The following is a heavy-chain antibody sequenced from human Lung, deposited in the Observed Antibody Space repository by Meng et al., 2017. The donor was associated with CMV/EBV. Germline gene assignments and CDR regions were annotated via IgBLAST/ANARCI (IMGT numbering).Heavy chain of an antibody. Sequence: ESLKISCAAFEFTFSSYRMNWVRQAPGKGLEWVSFISSTSAYIDYADSVKGRFTISRDNARNSLFLQMNSLRAEDTAVYYCARDIRGSDYYYGMDVWGQGTXVNVSS. J-gene: IGHJ6*02. CDR3: ARDIRGSDYYYGMDV. CDR1: EFTFSSYR. CDR2: ISSTSAYI. V-gene: IGHV3-21*01. D-gene: IGHD3-10*01.